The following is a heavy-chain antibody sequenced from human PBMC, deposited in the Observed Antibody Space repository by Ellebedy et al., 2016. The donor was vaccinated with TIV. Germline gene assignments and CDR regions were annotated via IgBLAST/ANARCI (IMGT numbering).Heavy chain of an antibody. Sequence: GESLKISXAASELTFSTSSMNWVRQAPGKGLEWISHITGSSSIKYYADSVKGRFTISRDNAKNSLYLQMDSLRAEDTAVYYCARGRDYGLDIWGQGTMVTVSS. CDR3: ARGRDYGLDI. D-gene: IGHD4/OR15-4a*01. CDR1: ELTFSTSS. CDR2: ITGSSSIK. J-gene: IGHJ3*02. V-gene: IGHV3-48*04.